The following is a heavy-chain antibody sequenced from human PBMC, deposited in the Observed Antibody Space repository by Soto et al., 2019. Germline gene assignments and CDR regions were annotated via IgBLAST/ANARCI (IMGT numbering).Heavy chain of an antibody. CDR3: ARDLAYCAVGTFYAKWAK. J-gene: IGHJ4*02. D-gene: IGHD2-21*01. Sequence: QVQLQESGPGLVKPSQTLSLTCTVSGGSVGRDDYFWTWIRQPPGKGLEWVGVTYYSGTYYNPSLRGRASTSIATSKNQFSLNLTSVTAADTAVYYCARDLAYCAVGTFYAKWAKWGQGTLVTVSS. V-gene: IGHV4-30-4*01. CDR2: TYYSGT. CDR1: GGSVGRDDYF.